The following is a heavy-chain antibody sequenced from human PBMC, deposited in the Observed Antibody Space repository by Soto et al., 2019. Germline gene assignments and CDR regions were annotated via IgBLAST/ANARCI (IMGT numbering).Heavy chain of an antibody. D-gene: IGHD1-1*01. V-gene: IGHV4-38-2*02. CDR1: GFAISRGYY. CDR3: SREKVGTTFFDN. J-gene: IGHJ4*02. Sequence: SETLSLTCSVSGFAISRGYYWSWVRQPPGKGLEWICSIYPSVSSYHNPSLATRLRLSIDTSKNQFTLNLTSVTAADTALYFCSREKVGTTFFDNWGPGIQVTVSS. CDR2: IYPSVSS.